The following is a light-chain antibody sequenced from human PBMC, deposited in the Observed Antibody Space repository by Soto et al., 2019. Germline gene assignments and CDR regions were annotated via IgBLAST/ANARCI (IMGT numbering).Light chain of an antibody. CDR1: QTVSRMY. CDR3: HQDFNLPWT. J-gene: IGKJ1*01. V-gene: IGKV3D-7*01. CDR2: GTS. Sequence: SVLAHAPGTPSFSPGERAPLSCKASQTVSRMYLSWFQQKPGQAPRLLIYGTSTRATGIPVRFSGSGSGTDFTLTISSLQPEDFAVYFCHQDFNLPWTFGHGTKVDIK.